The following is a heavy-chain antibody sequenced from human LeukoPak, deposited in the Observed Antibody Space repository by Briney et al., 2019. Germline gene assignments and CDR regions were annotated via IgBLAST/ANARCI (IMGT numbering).Heavy chain of an antibody. Sequence: PSETLSLTCTVPGGSISTGGYYWSWIRQHPGKGLEWIGYIYYSGSTYYNPSLKSRVTISVDTSKNQFSLKLSSVTAADTAVYYCAREAEDSGSNLYGMDVWGQGTTVTVSS. CDR2: IYYSGST. CDR1: GGSISTGGYY. D-gene: IGHD3-10*01. CDR3: AREAEDSGSNLYGMDV. J-gene: IGHJ6*02. V-gene: IGHV4-31*03.